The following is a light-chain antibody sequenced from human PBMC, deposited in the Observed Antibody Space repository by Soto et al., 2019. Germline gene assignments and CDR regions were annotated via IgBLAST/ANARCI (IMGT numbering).Light chain of an antibody. Sequence: EVVLPQSPATLYLSTGERATLSCRASENVRTFVDWYQQKPGQAPRLLIYGASNRATGIPASFSGSGSGTDFTLTISYLGPEGFAVYYCQQHCHWPPWTFGQGTRVEIQ. CDR1: ENVRTF. CDR2: GAS. V-gene: IGKV3-11*01. J-gene: IGKJ1*01. CDR3: QQHCHWPPWT.